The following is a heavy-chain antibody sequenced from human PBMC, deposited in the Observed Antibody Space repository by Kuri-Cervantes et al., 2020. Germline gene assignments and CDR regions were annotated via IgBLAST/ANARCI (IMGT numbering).Heavy chain of an antibody. J-gene: IGHJ4*02. CDR3: AHRLKQQRNFDY. CDR2: IYWNDDK. D-gene: IGHD6-13*01. CDR1: GFSLSTSGVG. V-gene: IGHV2-5*01. Sequence: SGLTLVKPTQTLTLTCTFSGFSLSTSGVGVGWIRQPPGKALEWLALIYWNDDKRYSPSLKSRLTITKDTSKNQVVLTMTNMDPVDTATYYCAHRLKQQRNFDYWGQGTLVTVSS.